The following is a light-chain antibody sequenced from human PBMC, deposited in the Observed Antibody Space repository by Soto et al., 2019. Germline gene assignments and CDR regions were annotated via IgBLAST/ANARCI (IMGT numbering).Light chain of an antibody. CDR1: SSDLGGYNY. J-gene: IGLJ1*01. CDR2: DVS. V-gene: IGLV2-14*01. Sequence: QSALTQPASVSGSPGQSINVSGTGTSSDLGGYNYVSWYQQHPGKAPKVMIYDVSKRPSGVSNRFSGSKSGNTASLTISGLQAEDEADYYCNSYTSSSTLPYVFGTGTKLTVL. CDR3: NSYTSSSTLPYV.